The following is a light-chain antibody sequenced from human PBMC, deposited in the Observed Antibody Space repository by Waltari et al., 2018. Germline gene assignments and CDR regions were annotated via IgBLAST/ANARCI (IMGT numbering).Light chain of an antibody. J-gene: IGLJ2*01. CDR1: NSNIGNDH. CDR2: SIN. V-gene: IGLV1-44*01. Sequence: QSVLTKPPSASGTPGQRVTMSCSGSNSNIGNDHVNWYQQLPGAAPILLVNSINVLPSGVPYRFSVSKSGTSASLAISGLQSEDEADYYCAAWDVSLNAVVFGGVTKLSVL. CDR3: AAWDVSLNAVV.